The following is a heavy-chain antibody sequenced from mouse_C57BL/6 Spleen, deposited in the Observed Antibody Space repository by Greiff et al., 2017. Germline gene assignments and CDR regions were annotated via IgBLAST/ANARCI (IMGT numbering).Heavy chain of an antibody. V-gene: IGHV1-55*01. CDR1: GYTFTSYW. CDR2: IYPGSGST. J-gene: IGHJ4*01. Sequence: VQLQQPGAELVKPGASVKLSCKASGYTFTSYWITWVKQRPGQGLEWIGDIYPGSGSTNYNEKFKGKATLTVDTTSSTAYMQLSSLKTEDSAVYYCAISSVEVYYAMDYWGQGTTVTVSS. CDR3: AISSVEVYYAMDY.